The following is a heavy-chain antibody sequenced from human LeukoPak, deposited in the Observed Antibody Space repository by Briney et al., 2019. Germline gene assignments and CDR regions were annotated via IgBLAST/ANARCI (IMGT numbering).Heavy chain of an antibody. D-gene: IGHD6-13*01. J-gene: IGHJ5*02. CDR2: IYYSGST. V-gene: IGHV4-59*01. Sequence: SENLSLTCYVSNGSMTNYFWSWIRQPPGKGLEWIGYIYYSGSTNYNPSLKSRVTISVDTSKNQFSLKLSSVTAADTAVYYCARDRSSWYPNCFDPWGQGTLVTVSS. CDR3: ARDRSSWYPNCFDP. CDR1: NGSMTNYF.